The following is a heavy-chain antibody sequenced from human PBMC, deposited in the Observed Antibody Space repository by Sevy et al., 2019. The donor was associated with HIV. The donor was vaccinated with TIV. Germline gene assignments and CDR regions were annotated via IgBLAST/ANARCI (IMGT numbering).Heavy chain of an antibody. CDR3: ARRPDLGVVIPTGVMDV. CDR1: GLTFSNDN. Sequence: GGSLRLSCAASGLTFSNDNMNWVRQAPGKGLEWVSFISSESGYIYYADSVKGRFSTSRDNAKNTMYLQMNSLRAEDTAVYYCARRPDLGVVIPTGVMDVWGQGTTVTVS. J-gene: IGHJ6*02. D-gene: IGHD3-3*01. CDR2: ISSESGYI. V-gene: IGHV3-21*04.